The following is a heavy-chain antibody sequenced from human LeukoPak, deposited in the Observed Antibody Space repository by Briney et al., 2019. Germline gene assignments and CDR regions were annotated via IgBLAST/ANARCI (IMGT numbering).Heavy chain of an antibody. CDR3: ATGRESTGPPY. D-gene: IGHD1-1*01. J-gene: IGHJ4*02. Sequence: ATVKISCKVSGYTFADYYMHWVQQAPGKGLEWMGLVDPEDGETIYAEKFQGRVTITADTSTDTAYMELSSLRAEDTAVYYCATGRESTGPPYWGQGTLVTVSS. CDR1: GYTFADYY. V-gene: IGHV1-69-2*01. CDR2: VDPEDGET.